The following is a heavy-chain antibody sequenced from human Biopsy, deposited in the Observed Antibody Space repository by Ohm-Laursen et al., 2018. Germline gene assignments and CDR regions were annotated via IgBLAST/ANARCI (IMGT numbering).Heavy chain of an antibody. D-gene: IGHD2-2*01. CDR2: ISHSGNT. V-gene: IGHV4-38-2*01. CDR3: ARMPHFDY. J-gene: IGHJ4*02. Sequence: TLSLTCSVFGFSISSGHYWAWIRQPPGKGLEWIGTISHSGNTYYNPSLKTRVTMSLDTSKNQFSLRLSSVTAADTAVYYCARMPHFDYWGQGILITVSS. CDR1: GFSISSGHY.